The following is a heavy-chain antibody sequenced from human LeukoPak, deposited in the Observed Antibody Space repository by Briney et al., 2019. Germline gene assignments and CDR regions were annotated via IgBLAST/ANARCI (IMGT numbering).Heavy chain of an antibody. CDR1: GGSIGSYH. Sequence: SETLSLTCTISGGSIGSYHWTWIRQPPGKGLEWIGYIYYSGSTYYNPSLKSRVTISVDTSKNQFSLKLSSVTAADTAVYYCARTLGSGGSRVDYWGQGTLVTVSS. J-gene: IGHJ4*02. CDR2: IYYSGST. D-gene: IGHD2-15*01. CDR3: ARTLGSGGSRVDY. V-gene: IGHV4-59*06.